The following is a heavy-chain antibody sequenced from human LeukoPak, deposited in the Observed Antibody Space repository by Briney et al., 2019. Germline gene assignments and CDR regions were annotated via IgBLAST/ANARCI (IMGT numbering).Heavy chain of an antibody. V-gene: IGHV3-74*01. CDR1: GFTFSNNA. CDR2: IKSDGNIT. J-gene: IGHJ4*02. CDR3: GRSGDFWSGSGVAY. Sequence: GGSLRLSCAASGFTFSNNAMSWVRRAPGKGLVWVSQIKSDGNITNYADSVKGRFTISRDNAKNTLFLQMNSLRAEDTAVYYCGRSGDFWSGSGVAYWGQGTLVTVSS. D-gene: IGHD3-3*01.